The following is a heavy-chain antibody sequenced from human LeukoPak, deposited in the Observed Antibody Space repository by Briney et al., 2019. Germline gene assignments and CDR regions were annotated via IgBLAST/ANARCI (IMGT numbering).Heavy chain of an antibody. Sequence: SETLSLTCAVYGGSFSSYYWGWIRQPPGKGLEWIGSIYYSGSTYYNPSLKSRVTISVDTSKNQFSLKLSSVTAADTAVYYCASEHSSSWYGAVSDWFDPWGQGTLVTVSS. V-gene: IGHV4-39*01. CDR3: ASEHSSSWYGAVSDWFDP. J-gene: IGHJ5*02. CDR2: IYYSGST. CDR1: GGSFSSYY. D-gene: IGHD6-13*01.